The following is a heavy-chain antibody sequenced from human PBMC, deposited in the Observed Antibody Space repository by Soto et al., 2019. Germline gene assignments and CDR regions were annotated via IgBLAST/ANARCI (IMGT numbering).Heavy chain of an antibody. CDR1: GYKFGSAW. CDR3: ARQLSHICDS. CDR2: IKPGNSDI. V-gene: IGHV5-51*01. Sequence: GESLKISCKGVGYKFGSAWIGWVRQMPGKGLEWMGIIKPGNSDIRYSPSCRGHVTISADEAVSTAYLQWSSLKASDTAMYYCARQLSHICDSWGQGTLVTVSS. D-gene: IGHD3-3*02. J-gene: IGHJ4*02.